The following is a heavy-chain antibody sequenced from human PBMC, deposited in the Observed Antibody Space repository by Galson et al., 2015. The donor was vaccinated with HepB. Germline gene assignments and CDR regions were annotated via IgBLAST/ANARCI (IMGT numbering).Heavy chain of an antibody. CDR1: GFTFSSYG. D-gene: IGHD2-15*01. V-gene: IGHV3-30*03. J-gene: IGHJ6*03. CDR3: ARGRGYCSGGNCYSSVRDYYMDV. CDR2: ISYDGSNK. Sequence: SLRLSCAASGFTFSSYGMHWVRQAPGKGLEWVAVISYDGSNKYFADSVKGRFIISRDNSKNTLYLQMNSLRAEDTAVYYCARGRGYCSGGNCYSSVRDYYMDVWGKGTTVTVSS.